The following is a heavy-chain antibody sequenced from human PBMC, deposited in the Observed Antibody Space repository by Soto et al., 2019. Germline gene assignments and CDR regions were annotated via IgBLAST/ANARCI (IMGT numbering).Heavy chain of an antibody. D-gene: IGHD3-16*01. CDR1: GDSISSNY. V-gene: IGHV4-59*01. Sequence: SETLSLTCTVSGDSISSNYWSWIRQHPGKGLEWIGYIYYSGATNYNPSLKSRVTISVDTSKSQFSLKLNSVTAADTAVYYCARAMGDWGTYYYYYGMDVWGQGTTVTVSS. CDR3: ARAMGDWGTYYYYYGMDV. CDR2: IYYSGAT. J-gene: IGHJ6*02.